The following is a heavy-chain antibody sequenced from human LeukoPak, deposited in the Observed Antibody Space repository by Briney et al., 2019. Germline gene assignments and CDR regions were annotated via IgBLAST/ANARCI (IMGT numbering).Heavy chain of an antibody. CDR2: IYYSGST. Sequence: SQTLSLTCTVSGGSISSGDYYWSWIRQPPGKGLEWIGYIYYSGSTNYNPSLESRVTISVDTSKNQFSLKLSSVTAADTAVYYCARYIVVVPAAREYYYGMDVWGKGTTVTVSS. J-gene: IGHJ6*04. V-gene: IGHV4-61*08. CDR3: ARYIVVVPAAREYYYGMDV. D-gene: IGHD2-2*01. CDR1: GGSISSGDYY.